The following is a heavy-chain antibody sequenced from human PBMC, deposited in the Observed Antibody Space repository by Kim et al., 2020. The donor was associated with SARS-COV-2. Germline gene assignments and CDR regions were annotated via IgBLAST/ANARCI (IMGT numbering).Heavy chain of an antibody. J-gene: IGHJ5*02. Sequence: YGETTEDAASVKGRFTISRDDSKSIAYLQMNSLKTEDTAVYYCTRVSRGPWGQGTLVTVSS. CDR2: YGETT. CDR3: TRVSRGP. V-gene: IGHV3-49*02.